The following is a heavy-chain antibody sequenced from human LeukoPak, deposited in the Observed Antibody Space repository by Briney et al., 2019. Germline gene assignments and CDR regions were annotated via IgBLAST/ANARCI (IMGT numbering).Heavy chain of an antibody. D-gene: IGHD4-17*01. Sequence: ASVKVSCKASGGIFSTYAISWVRQAPGQGLEWMGGIIPMFGTAKYAQKFQGRVTITADESTSTAYMELSSLRSEDTAVYYCARDHYGEPNNWFDPWGQGTLVTVSS. V-gene: IGHV1-69*13. J-gene: IGHJ5*02. CDR2: IIPMFGTA. CDR1: GGIFSTYA. CDR3: ARDHYGEPNNWFDP.